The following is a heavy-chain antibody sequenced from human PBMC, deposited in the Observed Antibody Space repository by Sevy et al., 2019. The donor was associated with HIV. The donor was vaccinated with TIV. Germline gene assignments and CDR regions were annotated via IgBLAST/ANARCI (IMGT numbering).Heavy chain of an antibody. J-gene: IGHJ4*02. CDR3: TRGSCRGRSLEAFDY. V-gene: IGHV3-23*01. CDR1: GFTFSNYA. Sequence: GGSLRLSCAASGFTFSNYAMSWVRQAPGKGLEWVSAIGAGGGDIYYAGSVKGRFTISRDNSKSTLYLQVNALRAEDTALYYCTRGSCRGRSLEAFDYWGQGTLVTVSS. CDR2: IGAGGGDI. D-gene: IGHD2-2*01.